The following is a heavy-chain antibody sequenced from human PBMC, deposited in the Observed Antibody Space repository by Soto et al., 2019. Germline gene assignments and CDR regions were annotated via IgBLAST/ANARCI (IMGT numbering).Heavy chain of an antibody. Sequence: GASVKVSCKASGYTFTSYYMHWVRQAPGQGLEWMGIINPSGGSTSYAQKFQGRVTMTRDTSTSTVYMELSSLRSEDTAVYYCASTETYYYDSSGYQLPRTPPDYWGQGTLVTVSS. CDR3: ASTETYYYDSSGYQLPRTPPDY. J-gene: IGHJ4*02. D-gene: IGHD3-22*01. CDR1: GYTFTSYY. V-gene: IGHV1-46*01. CDR2: INPSGGST.